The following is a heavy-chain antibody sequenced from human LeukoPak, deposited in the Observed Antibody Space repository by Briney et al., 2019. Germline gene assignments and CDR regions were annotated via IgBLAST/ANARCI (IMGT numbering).Heavy chain of an antibody. CDR2: IKSKADGETI. CDR1: GFTFTNAW. V-gene: IGHV3-15*07. CDR3: STLTSRGLSDS. Sequence: AGGSLRLSCAASGFTFTNAWMNWVRQAPGKGLEWVGRIKSKADGETIDYAAPVKGRFTFSRDDSKNMLYLQMNSLKGKDTAVYYCSTLTSRGLSDSWGQGTLVTVSS. J-gene: IGHJ4*02. D-gene: IGHD1-20*01.